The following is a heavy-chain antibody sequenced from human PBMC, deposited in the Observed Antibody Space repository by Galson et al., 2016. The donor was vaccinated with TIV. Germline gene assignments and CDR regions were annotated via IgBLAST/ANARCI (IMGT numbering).Heavy chain of an antibody. Sequence: QSGAEVKKPGESLRISCKGSGYTFTKYCITWVRQMPGKGLEWMGKIDPSDSYTNYSPSFRGHVTMSADKSIRTAYLQWSSLKASDSAIYYCAHRALTVFGLFIKTDNWFDPWGQGTLVTVSS. V-gene: IGHV5-10-1*01. CDR2: IDPSDSYT. CDR3: AHRALTVFGLFIKTDNWFDP. J-gene: IGHJ5*02. CDR1: GYTFTKYC. D-gene: IGHD3-3*01.